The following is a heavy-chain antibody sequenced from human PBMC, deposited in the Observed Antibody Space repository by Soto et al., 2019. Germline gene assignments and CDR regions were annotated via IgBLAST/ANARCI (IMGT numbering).Heavy chain of an antibody. CDR3: ARGGGVGVAGSAAFDM. Sequence: QLHLVQSGAVVKKPGASVTVSCSASGYPVTAYYMHWVRQAPGRGLEWMGGINPATGAAKYTQTCQGRVTMPRDPSTSTVFMELSGLTSEDTAVFYCARGGGVGVAGSAAFDMWGQGTLVTVSS. V-gene: IGHV1-2*02. CDR2: INPATGAA. J-gene: IGHJ3*02. CDR1: GYPVTAYY. D-gene: IGHD3-3*01.